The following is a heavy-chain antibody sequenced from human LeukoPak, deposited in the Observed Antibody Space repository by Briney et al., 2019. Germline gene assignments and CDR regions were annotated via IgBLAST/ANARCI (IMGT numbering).Heavy chain of an antibody. V-gene: IGHV3-30*18. J-gene: IGHJ4*02. D-gene: IGHD6-13*01. CDR3: AKASPGIAAAGPDY. Sequence: GRSLRLSCAASGFTFSIFGMHWVRQAPGKGLEWVAVISYDGSNKYYADSVKGRFAISRDNSKNTLYLQMNSLRAGDTALYYCAKASPGIAAAGPDYWGQGTLVTVSS. CDR2: ISYDGSNK. CDR1: GFTFSIFG.